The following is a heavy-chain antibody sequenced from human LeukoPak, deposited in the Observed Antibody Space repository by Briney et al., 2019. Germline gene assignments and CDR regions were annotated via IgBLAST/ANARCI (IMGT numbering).Heavy chain of an antibody. Sequence: RGSLRLSCAASGVTFSSGAYSMTWVRQAPGKGLEWVSSISVRSSHIFYVDSVKGRFTISRDNAKNSVYLQMNSLRAEDTAVYYCARSYDSSGFYPGALGDWGQGTLVAVSS. D-gene: IGHD3-22*01. CDR3: ARSYDSSGFYPGALGD. CDR2: ISVRSSHI. J-gene: IGHJ4*02. V-gene: IGHV3-21*06. CDR1: GVTFSSGAYS.